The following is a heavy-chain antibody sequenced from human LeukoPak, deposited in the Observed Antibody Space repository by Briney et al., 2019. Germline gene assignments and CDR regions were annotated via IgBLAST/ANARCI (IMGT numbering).Heavy chain of an antibody. CDR2: INPNSGGT. D-gene: IGHD2-2*02. CDR1: GYTFTGYY. CDR3: ARRYCSSTSCYTFAFDI. J-gene: IGHJ3*02. Sequence: GASVKVSCKASGYTFTGYYMHWVRQAPGQGLEWMGWINPNSGGTNYAQKFQGRVTMTRDTSISTAYMELSRLRSDDTAVYYCARRYCSSTSCYTFAFDIWGQGTMVTVSS. V-gene: IGHV1-2*02.